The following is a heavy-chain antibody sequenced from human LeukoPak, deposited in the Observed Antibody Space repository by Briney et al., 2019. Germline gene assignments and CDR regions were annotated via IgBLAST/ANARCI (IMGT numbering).Heavy chain of an antibody. CDR1: GFTFSSYE. V-gene: IGHV3-48*03. D-gene: IGHD2-21*02. CDR3: ARESGATYCGGGCYFGFDY. CDR2: VSSSGSTI. J-gene: IGHJ4*02. Sequence: GGSLRLSCAASGFTFSSYEMNWVRQAPGKGLEWISYVSSSGSTIHYADSVKGRFTISRDNAKNSLYLQMNSLRAEDTAVYYCARESGATYCGGGCYFGFDYWGQGTVVTVSS.